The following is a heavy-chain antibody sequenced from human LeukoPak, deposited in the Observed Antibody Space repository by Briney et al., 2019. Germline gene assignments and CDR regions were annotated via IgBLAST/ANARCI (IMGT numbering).Heavy chain of an antibody. Sequence: SETLSLTCTVSGGSISSHYWSWIRQPPGKGLEWIGYIYYSGSTNYNPPLKSRVTISVDTSKNQFSLKLSSVTAADTAVYYCARVLPGYYDSSGLDYWGQGTLVTVSS. CDR1: GGSISSHY. J-gene: IGHJ4*02. CDR2: IYYSGST. V-gene: IGHV4-59*11. CDR3: ARVLPGYYDSSGLDY. D-gene: IGHD3-22*01.